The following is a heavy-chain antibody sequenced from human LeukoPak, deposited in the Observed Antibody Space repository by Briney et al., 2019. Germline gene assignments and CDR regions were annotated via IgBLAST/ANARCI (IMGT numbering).Heavy chain of an antibody. D-gene: IGHD2-15*01. J-gene: IGHJ5*02. Sequence: GGSLRLSCAASGFTFSSYGMHWVRQAPGKGLEWVAVISYDGSNKYYADSVKGRFTISRDNSKNTLYLQMNSLRAEDTAVYYCAKDGRYCSGGSCSNWFDPWGRGTLVTVSS. CDR3: AKDGRYCSGGSCSNWFDP. CDR1: GFTFSSYG. V-gene: IGHV3-30*18. CDR2: ISYDGSNK.